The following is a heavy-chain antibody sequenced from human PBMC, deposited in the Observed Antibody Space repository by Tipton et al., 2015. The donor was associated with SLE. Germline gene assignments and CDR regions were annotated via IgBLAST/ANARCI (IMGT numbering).Heavy chain of an antibody. V-gene: IGHV4-4*09. Sequence: TLSLTCTVSGGSISSYYWSWIRQPPGKGLEWIGYIYTSGSTNYNPSLKSRVTISVDTSKNQFSLKLSSVTAADTAVYYCARQDGYNWFDPWGQGTLVTVSS. CDR2: IYTSGST. J-gene: IGHJ5*02. CDR3: ARQDGYNWFDP. CDR1: GGSISSYY.